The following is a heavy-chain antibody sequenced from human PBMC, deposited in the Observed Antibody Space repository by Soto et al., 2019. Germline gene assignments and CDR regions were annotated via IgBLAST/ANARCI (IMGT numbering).Heavy chain of an antibody. CDR2: IYYSGST. CDR1: GGSISSYC. J-gene: IGHJ4*02. Sequence: SETLSLTCTVAGGSISSYCLSWIRQPPGKGLEWIGYIYYSGSTNYNPSLRSRVTISVDTSKNQFSLKLSSVTAADTAVYYCARVPYSGYVFDYWGQGTLVTVSS. CDR3: ARVPYSGYVFDY. V-gene: IGHV4-59*01. D-gene: IGHD5-12*01.